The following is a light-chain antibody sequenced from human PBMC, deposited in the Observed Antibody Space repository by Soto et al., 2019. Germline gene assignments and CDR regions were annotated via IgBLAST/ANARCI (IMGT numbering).Light chain of an antibody. CDR2: AAS. J-gene: IGKJ2*01. CDR3: QQSHSIPYT. CDR1: QTISSY. V-gene: IGKV1-39*01. Sequence: DIQMTQSPSSLSASVGERVTITCRASQTISSYLNWYQQKPGKAPKLLIYAASSLQSGVPSRFSGSGSGTDFTLTISSLQPEDVATYYCQQSHSIPYTFGQGTKLEIK.